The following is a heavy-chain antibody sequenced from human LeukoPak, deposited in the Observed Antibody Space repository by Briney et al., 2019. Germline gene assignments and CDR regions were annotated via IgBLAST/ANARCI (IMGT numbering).Heavy chain of an antibody. CDR1: GGSISTNY. V-gene: IGHV4-4*07. CDR2: IYNSGNT. D-gene: IGHD3-22*01. Sequence: SETLSLTCTVSGGSISTNYWSWIRQPAGKGLEWIGRIYNSGNTNYSPSLESRVTMSADTSKNQFSLKLSSVTAADTAVYCCARGTFDSSGYYLFDYWGQGTLVTVSS. CDR3: ARGTFDSSGYYLFDY. J-gene: IGHJ4*02.